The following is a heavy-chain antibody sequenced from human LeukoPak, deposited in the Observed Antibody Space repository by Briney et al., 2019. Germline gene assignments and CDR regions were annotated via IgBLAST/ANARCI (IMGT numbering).Heavy chain of an antibody. D-gene: IGHD3-10*02. CDR1: GFTFSSYA. V-gene: IGHV3-21*01. Sequence: PGGSLRLSCTASGFTFSSYAMNWVRQAPGKGLEWVSSISSSSSYIYYADSVKGRFTISRDNAKNSLYLQMNSLRAEDTAVYYCAELGITMIGGVWGKGTTVTISS. CDR2: ISSSSSYI. CDR3: AELGITMIGGV. J-gene: IGHJ6*04.